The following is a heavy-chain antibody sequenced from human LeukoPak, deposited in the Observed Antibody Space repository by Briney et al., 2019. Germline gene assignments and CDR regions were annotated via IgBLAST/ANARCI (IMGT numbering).Heavy chain of an antibody. D-gene: IGHD6-19*01. Sequence: GGSLRLSCAASGFTFSSYAMSWVRQAPGKGLEWVSAISGSGGSTYYADSVKGRFTISRDNSKNTLYLQMNSLRAEDTAVYYCAKDNAISALGSGWYGGAFDIWGQGTMVTVSS. CDR3: AKDNAISALGSGWYGGAFDI. J-gene: IGHJ3*02. CDR1: GFTFSSYA. V-gene: IGHV3-23*01. CDR2: ISGSGGST.